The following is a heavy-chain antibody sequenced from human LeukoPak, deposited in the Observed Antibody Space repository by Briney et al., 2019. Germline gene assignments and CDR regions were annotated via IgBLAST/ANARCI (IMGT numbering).Heavy chain of an antibody. CDR1: GFTFSNYW. Sequence: GGSLRLSCAASGFTFSNYWMHWVRQAPGKGLVWVSRIDNGGSDTSHADSVKGRFTISRDNAKNSVYLQMNSLRAEDTAVYYCARDVVPSAIGFYFDYWGQGTLVTVSS. V-gene: IGHV3-74*01. D-gene: IGHD2-2*02. J-gene: IGHJ4*02. CDR3: ARDVVPSAIGFYFDY. CDR2: IDNGGSDT.